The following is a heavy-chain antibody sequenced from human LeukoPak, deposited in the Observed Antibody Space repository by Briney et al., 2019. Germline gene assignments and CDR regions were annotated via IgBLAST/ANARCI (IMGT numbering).Heavy chain of an antibody. CDR3: ARGYCSGGSCYGWFDP. CDR2: INPNSGGT. J-gene: IGHJ5*02. Sequence: ASVKVSCKASGYTFTGYYMHWVRQAPGQGLEWMGRINPNSGGTNYAQKFQGRVPMTRDTSISTAYMELSRLRSDDTAVYYCARGYCSGGSCYGWFDPWGQGTLVTVSS. CDR1: GYTFTGYY. D-gene: IGHD2-15*01. V-gene: IGHV1-2*06.